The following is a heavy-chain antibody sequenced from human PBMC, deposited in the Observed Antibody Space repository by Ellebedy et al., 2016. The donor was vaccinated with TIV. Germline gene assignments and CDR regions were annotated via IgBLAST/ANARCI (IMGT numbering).Heavy chain of an antibody. V-gene: IGHV4-59*01. CDR2: IYYSGST. Sequence: MPSETLSLTCTVSGGSISSYYWSWIRQPPGKGLEWIGYIYYSGSTNYNPSLKSRVTISVDTSKNQFSLKLSSVTAADTAVYYCARDSIRGGIDYWGQGTLVTVSS. J-gene: IGHJ4*02. D-gene: IGHD1-14*01. CDR3: ARDSIRGGIDY. CDR1: GGSISSYY.